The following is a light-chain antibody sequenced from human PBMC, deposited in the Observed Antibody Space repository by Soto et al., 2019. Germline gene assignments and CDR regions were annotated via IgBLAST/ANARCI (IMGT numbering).Light chain of an antibody. CDR1: SSDVWTYNL. Sequence: QSALTQPASVSGSPGQSITISCTGSSSDVWTYNLVSWYQHHPGKAPKLMISEVVKRPSGVSNRFSGSKSGNTASLTISGLQAEDEADYYCCSYAGSSMFVFGGGTQLTVL. V-gene: IGLV2-23*02. J-gene: IGLJ2*01. CDR3: CSYAGSSMFV. CDR2: EVV.